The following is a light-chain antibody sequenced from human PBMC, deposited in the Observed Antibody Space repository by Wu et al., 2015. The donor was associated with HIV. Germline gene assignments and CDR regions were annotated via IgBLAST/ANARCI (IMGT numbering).Light chain of an antibody. CDR1: QDIFTY. CDR3: QQLNSFPLT. CDR2: DAS. Sequence: AIQLTQSPSSLSASIGDRVNITCRASQDIFTYLAWYQQTPGKAPRVLIYDASTLQSGVSQDLVAVDLEHISHSPSVGLQREDFAIYYCQQLNSFPLTFGQGSRLEI. V-gene: IGKV1-13*02. J-gene: IGKJ5*01.